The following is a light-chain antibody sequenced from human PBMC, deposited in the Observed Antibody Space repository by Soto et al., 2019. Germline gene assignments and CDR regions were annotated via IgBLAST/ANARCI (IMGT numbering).Light chain of an antibody. CDR3: QQYNNWPIT. J-gene: IGKJ5*01. CDR2: GAS. V-gene: IGKV3-15*01. CDR1: QSVSSN. Sequence: EIVITQSPATLSVSPGERATLSCRASQSVSSNLAWYQQKPGQAPRLLIYGASTRATGIPARFSGSGSGTEFTLTISSLQSEDFAVYHCQQYNNWPITFGQGTRLEIK.